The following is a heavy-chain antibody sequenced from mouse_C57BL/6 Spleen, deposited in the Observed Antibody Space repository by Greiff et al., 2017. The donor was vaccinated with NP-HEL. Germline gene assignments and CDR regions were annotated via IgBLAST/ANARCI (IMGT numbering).Heavy chain of an antibody. CDR2: IDPSDSET. D-gene: IGHD2-5*01. V-gene: IGHV1-52*01. CDR3: ARRSNHWYFDV. J-gene: IGHJ1*03. Sequence: QVQLQQPGAELVRPGSSVKLSCKASGYTFTSYWMHWVKQRPIQGLEWIGNIDPSDSETHYNQKFKDKATLTVDKSSSTAYMQLSSLTSEDPAVYYCARRSNHWYFDVWGTGTTVTVSS. CDR1: GYTFTSYW.